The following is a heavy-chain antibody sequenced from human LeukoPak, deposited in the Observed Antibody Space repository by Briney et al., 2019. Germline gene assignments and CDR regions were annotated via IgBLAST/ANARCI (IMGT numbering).Heavy chain of an antibody. J-gene: IGHJ3*02. D-gene: IGHD3-16*01. CDR1: GSSISSYY. Sequence: PSETLSLTCTVSGSSISSYYWSWIRQPPGKGLEWIGYIYYSRSTNYNPSLKSRVTIAVDRSKNQFSLKLSSVTAADTAVYYCARNDGDIWGQGTMVTVSS. CDR3: ARNDGDI. CDR2: IYYSRST. V-gene: IGHV4-59*08.